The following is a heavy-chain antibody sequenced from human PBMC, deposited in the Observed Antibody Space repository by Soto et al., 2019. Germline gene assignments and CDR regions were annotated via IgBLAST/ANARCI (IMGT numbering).Heavy chain of an antibody. V-gene: IGHV1-69*13. CDR2: IIPIFGTA. CDR3: AREVVDVVVGATNAFDI. CDR1: GGTFRICA. D-gene: IGHD2-15*01. Sequence: GASVKVSCKACGGTFRICAMSWVRQAPGQGLEWMGGIIPIFGTANYAQKFQGRVTITADESTSTAYMELSSLRSEDTAVYYCAREVVDVVVGATNAFDIWGQGTMVTVSS. J-gene: IGHJ3*02.